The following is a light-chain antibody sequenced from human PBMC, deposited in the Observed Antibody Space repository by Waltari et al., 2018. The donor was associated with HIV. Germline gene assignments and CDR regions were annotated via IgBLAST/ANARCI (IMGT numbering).Light chain of an antibody. CDR1: QNVGDA. J-gene: IGKJ4*01. V-gene: IGKV3-15*01. Sequence: EIVMTQSPATLSVSPGEGATLSCRASQNVGDALAWYQLKPGHAPRLLIYGASTRATGIPARFGASGSGTEFTLTISGLQSEDFALYYCQQHSAWPLTFGGGTNVEI. CDR2: GAS. CDR3: QQHSAWPLT.